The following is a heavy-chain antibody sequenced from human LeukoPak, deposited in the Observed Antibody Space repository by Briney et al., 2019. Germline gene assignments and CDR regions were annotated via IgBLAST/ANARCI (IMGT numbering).Heavy chain of an antibody. D-gene: IGHD6-6*01. V-gene: IGHV4-61*05. J-gene: IGHJ4*02. CDR3: ASYSSYTLFDY. CDR2: IYYSGST. Sequence: SETLSLTCTVSGGSISSSSYYWGWIRQPPGKGLEWIGYIYYSGSTNYNPSLKSRVTISVDTSKNQFSLKLSSVTAADTAVYYCASYSSYTLFDYWGQGTLVTVSS. CDR1: GGSISSSSYY.